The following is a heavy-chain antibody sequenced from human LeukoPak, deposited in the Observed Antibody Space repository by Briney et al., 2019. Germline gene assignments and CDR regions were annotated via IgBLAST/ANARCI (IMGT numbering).Heavy chain of an antibody. V-gene: IGHV4-38-2*02. CDR3: ASSVGSGYYYYMDV. CDR2: IYHSGST. D-gene: IGHD2-15*01. CDR1: GASISSYY. J-gene: IGHJ6*03. Sequence: SETLSLTCTVSGASISSYYWGWIRQPPGKGLEWIGSIYHSGSTYYNPSLKSRVTISVDTSKNQFSLKLSSVTAADTAVYYCASSVGSGYYYYMDVWGKGTTVTVSS.